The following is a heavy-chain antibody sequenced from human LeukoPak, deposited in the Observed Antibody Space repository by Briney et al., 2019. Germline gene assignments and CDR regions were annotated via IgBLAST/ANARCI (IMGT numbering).Heavy chain of an antibody. J-gene: IGHJ3*02. V-gene: IGHV4-59*01. CDR3: ARDGGYGSGAFDI. D-gene: IGHD3-10*01. CDR2: IYYSGST. CDR1: GGSISSYY. Sequence: SETLSLTCSVSGGSISSYYWSWIRQPPGKGREWIGYIYYSGSTNYNPSLKSRVTISVDTSKNQFSLKLSSVTAADTAVYYCARDGGYGSGAFDIWGQGTMVTVFS.